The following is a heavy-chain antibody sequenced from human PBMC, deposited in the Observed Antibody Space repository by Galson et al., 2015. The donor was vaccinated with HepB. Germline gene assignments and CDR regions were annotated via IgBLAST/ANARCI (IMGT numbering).Heavy chain of an antibody. CDR1: GFTFGDYA. CDR2: IRSKAYGGTT. V-gene: IGHV3-49*03. CDR3: TRDLSSGWPYYYYYHGMDV. J-gene: IGHJ6*02. Sequence: SLRLSCAASGFTFGDYAMSWFRQAPGKGLEWVGFIRSKAYGGTTEYAASVKGRFTISRDDSKSIAYLQMNSLKTEDTAVYYCTRDLSSGWPYYYYYHGMDVWGQGTTVTVSS. D-gene: IGHD6-19*01.